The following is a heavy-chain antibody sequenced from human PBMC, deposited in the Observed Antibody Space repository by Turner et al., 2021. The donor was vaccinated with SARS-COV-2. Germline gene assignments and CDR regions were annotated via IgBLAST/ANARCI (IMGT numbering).Heavy chain of an antibody. Sequence: EVQVVESGGGLVQPGGSLRLSCAASGFPFRSYEMNWVRQAPGKGLECVSYISSSGSTIYYADSVKGRFTISRDNAKNSLYLQMNSLRAEDTAVYYCARDQYYDSSGYYFFRASYFDLWGRGTLVTVSS. V-gene: IGHV3-48*03. D-gene: IGHD3-22*01. CDR3: ARDQYYDSSGYYFFRASYFDL. CDR1: GFPFRSYE. J-gene: IGHJ2*01. CDR2: ISSSGSTI.